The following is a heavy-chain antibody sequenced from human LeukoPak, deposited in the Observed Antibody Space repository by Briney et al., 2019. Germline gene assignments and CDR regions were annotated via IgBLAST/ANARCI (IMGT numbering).Heavy chain of an antibody. Sequence: SGGSLRLSCAASGFTFRKHYMSWIRQAPGRGPEWVAYIGASGSTRYYRDSVNGRFTISRDNAKNSLHLQMNSLTAEDTAVYYCAKDLREWYYDPNGNYFSYGMDVWGQGTTVVVSS. CDR3: AKDLREWYYDPNGNYFSYGMDV. CDR2: IGASGSTR. V-gene: IGHV3-11*01. CDR1: GFTFRKHY. D-gene: IGHD3-22*01. J-gene: IGHJ6*02.